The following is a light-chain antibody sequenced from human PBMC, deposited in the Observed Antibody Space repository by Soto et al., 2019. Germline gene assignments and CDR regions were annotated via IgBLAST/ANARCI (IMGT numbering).Light chain of an antibody. CDR1: QSIRSN. V-gene: IGKV3-15*01. J-gene: IGKJ1*01. CDR3: QHYNNWPPWT. CDR2: GAS. Sequence: IVMTQSPATLSVSPGERATLSCRASQSIRSNLAWYQQKPGQAPRLLMYGASTRATGIPARFSGSGSGTEFTLTINSLQSEDFAVYYCQHYNNWPPWTF.